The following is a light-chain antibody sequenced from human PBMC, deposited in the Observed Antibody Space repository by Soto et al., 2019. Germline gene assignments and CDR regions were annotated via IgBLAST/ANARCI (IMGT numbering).Light chain of an antibody. CDR1: RGIGNA. J-gene: IGKJ1*01. Sequence: IHMTHSPASLSASVLYRVTITFRPSRGIGNALAFYQQKPGTVPKLLIHSSSTFQSWVPSRFSGSGSGTDFTLTISSLQPEAVASYYCQRYASAPTFGPGTKVDIK. CDR2: SSS. V-gene: IGKV1-27*01. CDR3: QRYASAPT.